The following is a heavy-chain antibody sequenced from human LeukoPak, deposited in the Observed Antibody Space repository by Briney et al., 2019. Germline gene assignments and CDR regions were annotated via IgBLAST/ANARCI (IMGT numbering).Heavy chain of an antibody. D-gene: IGHD3-9*01. Sequence: GGSLRLSCAASGFTFSDYYMSWIRQAPGKGLDWVSYISSSGSTIYYADSVKGRFTISRDNAKNSLYLQMNSLRAEDTAVYYCAKPPYYDILTGMDVWGQGTTVTVSS. V-gene: IGHV3-11*01. CDR3: AKPPYYDILTGMDV. CDR2: ISSSGSTI. J-gene: IGHJ6*02. CDR1: GFTFSDYY.